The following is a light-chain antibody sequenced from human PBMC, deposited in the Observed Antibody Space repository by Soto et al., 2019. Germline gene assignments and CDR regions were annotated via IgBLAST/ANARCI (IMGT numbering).Light chain of an antibody. J-gene: IGLJ2*01. Sequence: QSVLTQPPSVSAAPGQTVTISCSGSSSNIGNNYVSWYQQLPGTAPKLLIYENNKRPSGIPDRFSGSKSGTSATLGITGLQTGDEADYYCETWDSSLRAGVFGGGTKLTVL. CDR1: SSNIGNNY. V-gene: IGLV1-51*02. CDR3: ETWDSSLRAGV. CDR2: ENN.